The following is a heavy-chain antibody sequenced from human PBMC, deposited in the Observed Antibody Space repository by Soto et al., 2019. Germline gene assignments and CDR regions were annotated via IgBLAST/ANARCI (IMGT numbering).Heavy chain of an antibody. CDR2: ISAYNGKT. D-gene: IGHD3-3*01. J-gene: IGHJ5*02. Sequence: QVQLVQSGAEVKKPGASVKVSCKASGYTCTSYGISWVRQAPGQGLEWMGWISAYNGKTNYAQKLQGRVTMTTDTSKSTAYMELRSLRADDAAVYDCARAPPSLRFLEWLSSWFDPWGQGTLVTVSS. V-gene: IGHV1-18*01. CDR3: ARAPPSLRFLEWLSSWFDP. CDR1: GYTCTSYG.